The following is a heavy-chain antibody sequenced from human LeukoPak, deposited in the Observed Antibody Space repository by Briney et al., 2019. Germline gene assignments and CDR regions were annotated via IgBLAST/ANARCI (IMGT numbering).Heavy chain of an antibody. V-gene: IGHV1-8*01. D-gene: IGHD3-22*01. J-gene: IGHJ4*02. CDR3: AREIGDSSGYFPFDY. CDR1: GYAFTSYD. CDR2: MNPNSGNT. Sequence: ASVKVSCKASGYAFTSYDINWVRQATGQGLEWMGWMNPNSGNTGYAQKFQGRVTMTRNTSISTAYMELSSLTSEDTAVYYCAREIGDSSGYFPFDYWGRGTLVTVSS.